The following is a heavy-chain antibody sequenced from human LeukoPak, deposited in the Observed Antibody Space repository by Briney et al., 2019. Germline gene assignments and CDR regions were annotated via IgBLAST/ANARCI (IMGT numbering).Heavy chain of an antibody. V-gene: IGHV3-74*01. CDR1: GFTFNNYW. CDR3: AIGVVITAAFDN. CDR2: INSDGSSA. Sequence: PGGSLRLSCAASGFTFNNYWMHWVRQAPGKGLVWVSGINSDGSSATYEDSVKGRFNISIDNAKNRLCLEMNSVRAEDMAVYYCAIGVVITAAFDNWGQGTLVTVSS. J-gene: IGHJ4*02. D-gene: IGHD3-22*01.